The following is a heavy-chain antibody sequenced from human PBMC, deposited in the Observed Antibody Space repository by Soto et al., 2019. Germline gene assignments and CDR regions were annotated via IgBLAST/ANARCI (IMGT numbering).Heavy chain of an antibody. J-gene: IGHJ6*02. Sequence: ASVKVSCKASGYTFTSYAMHWVRQAPGQRLEWVGWINAGNGNTKYSQKFQGRVTITRDTSASTAYMELSSLRSEDTAVYYCARGLAVVVPAAMLPDYYYGMDVWGQGTTVTVSS. CDR3: ARGLAVVVPAAMLPDYYYGMDV. V-gene: IGHV1-3*01. CDR1: GYTFTSYA. CDR2: INAGNGNT. D-gene: IGHD2-2*01.